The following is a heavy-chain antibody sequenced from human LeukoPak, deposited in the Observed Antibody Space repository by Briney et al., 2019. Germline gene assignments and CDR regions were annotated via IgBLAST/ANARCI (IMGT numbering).Heavy chain of an antibody. CDR1: GGSISSSSYY. Sequence: PSETLSLTCTVSGGSISSSSYYWGWIRQPPGKGLEWIGGIYYSGSTYYNPSLKSRVTISVDTSKNQFSLKLSSVTAADTAVYYCARHITMIVVELKESTWFDPWGQGTLVTVSS. V-gene: IGHV4-39*01. J-gene: IGHJ5*02. D-gene: IGHD3-22*01. CDR2: IYYSGST. CDR3: ARHITMIVVELKESTWFDP.